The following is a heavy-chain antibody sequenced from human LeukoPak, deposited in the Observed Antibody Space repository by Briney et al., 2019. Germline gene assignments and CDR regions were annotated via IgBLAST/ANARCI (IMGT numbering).Heavy chain of an antibody. Sequence: GASVKVSCKASGGTFSSNAISWVRQAPGQGLEWMGGIIPIFGTANYAQKFQGRVTITADESASTAYMELSSLRSEDTAVYYCARDGPYGDRTFDYWGQGTLVTVSS. CDR3: ARDGPYGDRTFDY. CDR1: GGTFSSNA. CDR2: IIPIFGTA. J-gene: IGHJ4*02. V-gene: IGHV1-69*01. D-gene: IGHD4-17*01.